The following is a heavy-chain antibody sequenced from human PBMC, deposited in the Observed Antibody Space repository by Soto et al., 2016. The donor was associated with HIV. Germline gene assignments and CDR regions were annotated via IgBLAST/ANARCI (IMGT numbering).Heavy chain of an antibody. CDR3: ARLGSRGYSGYDFRYFDY. CDR2: IHSGGKT. CDR1: GLTVRSNY. D-gene: IGHD5-12*01. Sequence: EVQLVETGGGLIQPGGSLRLSCAASGLTVRSNYMSWVRQAPGKGLERVSTIHSGGKTDYADSVRGRFTMSRDNSMNTLFLQMNSLGADDTAVYYCARLGSRGYSGYDFRYFDYWGQGTLVTVSS. V-gene: IGHV3-53*02. J-gene: IGHJ4*02.